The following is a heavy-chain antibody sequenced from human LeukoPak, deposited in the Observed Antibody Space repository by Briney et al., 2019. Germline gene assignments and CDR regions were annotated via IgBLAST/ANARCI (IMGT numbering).Heavy chain of an antibody. D-gene: IGHD1-14*01. CDR1: GDSINSGGYF. CDR3: ARRAELGYYFDY. J-gene: IGHJ4*02. CDR2: IYYSGST. V-gene: IGHV4-31*03. Sequence: SETLSLTCTVSGDSINSGGYFWSWIRQYPGKGLEWIGYIYYSGSTYYNPSLKSRVTISVDTSKNQFSLKLSSVTAADTAVYYCARRAELGYYFDYWGQGTLVTVSS.